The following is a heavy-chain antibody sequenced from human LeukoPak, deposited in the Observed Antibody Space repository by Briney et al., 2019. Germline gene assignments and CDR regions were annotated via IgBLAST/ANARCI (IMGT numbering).Heavy chain of an antibody. Sequence: GGSLRLSCAASGFTFSSYSMNWVRQAPGKGLEWVSSISSSSSYIYYADSVKGRFTISRDNAKNSLYLQMNSLRAEDTAVYYCARNKKGDRYTYGHDYWGQGTLVTVSS. D-gene: IGHD5-18*01. CDR1: GFTFSSYS. CDR3: ARNKKGDRYTYGHDY. J-gene: IGHJ4*02. CDR2: ISSSSSYI. V-gene: IGHV3-21*01.